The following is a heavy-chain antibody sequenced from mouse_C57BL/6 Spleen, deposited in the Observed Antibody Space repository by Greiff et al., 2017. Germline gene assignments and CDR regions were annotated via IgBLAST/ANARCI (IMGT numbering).Heavy chain of an antibody. Sequence: VQLQQPGAELVKPGASVKMSCKASGYTFTSYWITWVKQRPGQGLEWIGDIYPGSGSTNYNEKFKSKATLTVDTSSSTAYMQLSSLTSEDSAVYYCARQGVYDGYYAAWFAYWGQGTLVTVSA. J-gene: IGHJ3*01. D-gene: IGHD2-3*01. V-gene: IGHV1-55*01. CDR2: IYPGSGST. CDR1: GYTFTSYW. CDR3: ARQGVYDGYYAAWFAY.